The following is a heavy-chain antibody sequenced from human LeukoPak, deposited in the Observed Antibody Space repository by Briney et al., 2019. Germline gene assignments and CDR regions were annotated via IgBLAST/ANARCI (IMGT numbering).Heavy chain of an antibody. J-gene: IGHJ6*03. Sequence: SETLSLTCTVSGGSISSSSYYWGGIRQPPGKGLEWIGSIYYSGSTYYNPSLKSRVTISVDTSKNQFSLKLSSVTAADTAVYYCAIGRYDSSGYTPGYYYYFMDVWGKGTTVTVSS. V-gene: IGHV4-39*01. D-gene: IGHD3-22*01. CDR1: GGSISSSSYY. CDR3: AIGRYDSSGYTPGYYYYFMDV. CDR2: IYYSGST.